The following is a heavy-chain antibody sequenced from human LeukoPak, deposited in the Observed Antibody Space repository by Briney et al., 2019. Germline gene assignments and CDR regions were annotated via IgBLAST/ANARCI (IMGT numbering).Heavy chain of an antibody. CDR3: ARADYHDTGDYSYVEYFQH. J-gene: IGHJ1*01. CDR1: GYIFNCHF. D-gene: IGHD3-22*01. V-gene: IGHV1-46*02. CDR2: INPTSGST. Sequence: GASVKISCKTSGYIFNCHFLHWVRQAPGQGLEWIGGINPTSGSTRYAQKFQGRLTMTGDTSTSTVNMDLTSLTYEDTAVYYCARADYHDTGDYSYVEYFQHWGQGTLVTVSS.